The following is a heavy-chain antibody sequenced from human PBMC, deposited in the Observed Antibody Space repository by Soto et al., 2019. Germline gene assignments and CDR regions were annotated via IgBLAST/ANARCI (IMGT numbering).Heavy chain of an antibody. D-gene: IGHD1-26*01. V-gene: IGHV4-31*03. CDR1: GGSISSVGYY. Sequence: QVQLQESGPGLVKPSQTLSLTCTVSGGSISSVGYYWSWIRQHPGKGLEWIGYIYYSGSTYYNPSLKSRVTISVDTSKSQFSLKLSSVTAAATAVYYCAREMVGAHFDYWGQGTLVTVSS. J-gene: IGHJ4*02. CDR3: AREMVGAHFDY. CDR2: IYYSGST.